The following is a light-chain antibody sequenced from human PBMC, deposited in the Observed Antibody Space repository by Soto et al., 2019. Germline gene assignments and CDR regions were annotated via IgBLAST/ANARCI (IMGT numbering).Light chain of an antibody. CDR2: EAS. J-gene: IGLJ2*01. V-gene: IGLV2-23*01. CDR1: SSDVGNYNL. CDR3: SSYAGNDILV. Sequence: LTQPASVSGSPGQSITISCTGTSSDVGNYNLVSWYQQHPGKAPRVIIYEASKRPSGVSNRFSGSKSGNTASLTISGLQAEDEADYYCSSYAGNDILVFGGGTKVTVL.